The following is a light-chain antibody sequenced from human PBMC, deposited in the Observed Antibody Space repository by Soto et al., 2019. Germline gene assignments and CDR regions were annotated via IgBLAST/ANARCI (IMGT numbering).Light chain of an antibody. V-gene: IGLV1-40*01. CDR3: QSYDSSLGGWV. Sequence: QSVLTQPPSVSGAPGQRVTISCTGSSSNIGAGSDVHWYQQLPGTAPKLLVYDNSNRPSGVRDRFSGSKSGTSASLAIAGLQAEDEADYYCQSYDSSLGGWVFGGGTKVTVL. J-gene: IGLJ3*02. CDR1: SSNIGAGSD. CDR2: DNS.